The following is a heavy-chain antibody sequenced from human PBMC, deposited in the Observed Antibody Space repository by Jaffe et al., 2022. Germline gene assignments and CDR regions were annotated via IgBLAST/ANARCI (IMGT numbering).Heavy chain of an antibody. Sequence: QVQLQQWGAGLLKPSETLSLTCAVYGGSFSGYYWSWIRQPPGKGLEWIGEINHSGSTNYNPSLKSRVTISVDTSKNQFSLKLSSVTAADTAVYYCARGSTTVTTRADTTRGRRKGRYYYYMDVWGKGTTVTVSS. CDR3: ARGSTTVTTRADTTRGRRKGRYYYYMDV. V-gene: IGHV4-34*01. J-gene: IGHJ6*03. D-gene: IGHD4-17*01. CDR2: INHSGST. CDR1: GGSFSGYY.